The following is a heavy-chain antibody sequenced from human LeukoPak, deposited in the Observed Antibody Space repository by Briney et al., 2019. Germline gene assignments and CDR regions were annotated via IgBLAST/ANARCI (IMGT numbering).Heavy chain of an antibody. Sequence: SGTLSLTCAVSGGSVSSNNWWSWVRQPPGKGLEWIGEIYHSGSTNYNPSLKSRVTISVDKSKNQFSLKLTSVTAADTAVYYCASRRQGGYYPHYYYYGMDVWGQGTTVTVSS. V-gene: IGHV4-4*02. J-gene: IGHJ6*02. D-gene: IGHD3-22*01. CDR1: GGSVSSNNW. CDR3: ASRRQGGYYPHYYYYGMDV. CDR2: IYHSGST.